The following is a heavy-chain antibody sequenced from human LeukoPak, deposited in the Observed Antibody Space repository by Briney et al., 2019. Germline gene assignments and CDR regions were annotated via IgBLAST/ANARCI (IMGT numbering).Heavy chain of an antibody. J-gene: IGHJ5*02. D-gene: IGHD5-18*01. CDR3: ARGGEIQLWLRGGYNWFDP. V-gene: IGHV1-69*13. Sequence: ASVKVSCKASGSTFSSYAISWVRQAPGQGLEWMGGIIPIFGTTNYAQKLQGRVTITADESTSTAYMELSSLRSEDTAVYYCARGGEIQLWLRGGYNWFDPWGQGTLVTVSS. CDR2: IIPIFGTT. CDR1: GSTFSSYA.